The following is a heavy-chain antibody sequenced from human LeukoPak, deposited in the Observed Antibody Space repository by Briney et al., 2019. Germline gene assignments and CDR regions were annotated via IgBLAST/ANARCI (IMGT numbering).Heavy chain of an antibody. CDR2: IYYSGST. CDR1: GGSISSSSYY. D-gene: IGHD2-2*01. J-gene: IGHJ5*02. Sequence: SETLSLTCSVCGGSISSSSYYWGWIRQPPGKGLEWTGSIYYSGSTYYNPSLKSRVTISVDTSKNQFSLKLSSVTAADTAVYYCARTTDPPIVVVPAAMGFDPWGQGTLVTVSS. CDR3: ARTTDPPIVVVPAAMGFDP. V-gene: IGHV4-39*01.